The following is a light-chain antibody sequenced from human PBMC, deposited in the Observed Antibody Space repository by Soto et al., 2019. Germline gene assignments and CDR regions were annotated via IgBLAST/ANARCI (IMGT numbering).Light chain of an antibody. CDR3: QQYDTYWT. CDR2: GAS. J-gene: IGKJ1*01. V-gene: IGKV3-20*01. Sequence: EIVLTQSPGTLSLSPGQRATLSCRASQSVSSSSLAWYQQRPGQAPRLLIYGASRRATGIPDRFSGSGSGTDFTLTISRLEPEDFATYYCQQYDTYWTFGQGTKVEFK. CDR1: QSVSSSS.